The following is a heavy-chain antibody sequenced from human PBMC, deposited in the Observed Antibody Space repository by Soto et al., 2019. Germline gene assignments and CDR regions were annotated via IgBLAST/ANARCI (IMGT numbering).Heavy chain of an antibody. V-gene: IGHV1-18*01. J-gene: IGHJ5*02. CDR3: ARALTTKAKSNWFDA. CDR1: GYTFTSYG. CDR2: IIAYNGNT. D-gene: IGHD4-17*01. Sequence: ASVKVSCKASGYTFTSYGISWVRQAPGQGLEWMGWIIAYNGNTNYAQKLQGRVTMTTDTSTSTAYMELRSLRSDDTAVYYCARALTTKAKSNWFDAWGQGTLVTVSS.